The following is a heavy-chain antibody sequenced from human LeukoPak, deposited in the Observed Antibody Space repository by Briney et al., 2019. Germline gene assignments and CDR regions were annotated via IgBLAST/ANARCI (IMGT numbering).Heavy chain of an antibody. J-gene: IGHJ4*02. CDR2: STGDGSTT. CDR3: ARDNDYKIDY. D-gene: IGHD4-11*01. Sequence: PGGSLRLSCAASGFTFSRSCIHWVRQAPGEGLVWVARSTGDGSTTIYADSVKGRFTISRDNAKNMVYLQLNSLTTDDTAVYYCARDNDYKIDYWGQGTLLTVSS. V-gene: IGHV3-74*01. CDR1: GFTFSRSC.